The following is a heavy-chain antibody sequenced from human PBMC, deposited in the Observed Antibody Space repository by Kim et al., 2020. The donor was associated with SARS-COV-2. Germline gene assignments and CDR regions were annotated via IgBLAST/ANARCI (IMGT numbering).Heavy chain of an antibody. CDR2: ISSSSSTI. Sequence: GGSLRLSCAASGFTFSIYSMNWVRQAPGKGLEWVSYISSSSSTIYYADSVKGRFTISRDYAKNSLYLQMNSLRDEDTAVYYCARDTYGSYSFDCWGQGTLVTVSS. J-gene: IGHJ4*02. D-gene: IGHD1-26*01. V-gene: IGHV3-48*02. CDR1: GFTFSIYS. CDR3: ARDTYGSYSFDC.